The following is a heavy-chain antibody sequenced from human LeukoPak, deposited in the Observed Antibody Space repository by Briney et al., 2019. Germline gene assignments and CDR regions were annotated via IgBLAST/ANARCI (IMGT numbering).Heavy chain of an antibody. CDR1: GFTFSSYS. J-gene: IGHJ6*02. V-gene: IGHV3-21*01. D-gene: IGHD4-11*01. CDR2: ISSSSSYI. CDR3: ARDTVTTDIYYYYGMDV. Sequence: GGSLRLSCAASGFTFSSYSMNWVRQAPGKGLEWVSSISSSSSYIYYADSVKGRFTISRDNAKNSLYLQMISLRAEDTAVYYCARDTVTTDIYYYYGMDVWGQGTTVTVSS.